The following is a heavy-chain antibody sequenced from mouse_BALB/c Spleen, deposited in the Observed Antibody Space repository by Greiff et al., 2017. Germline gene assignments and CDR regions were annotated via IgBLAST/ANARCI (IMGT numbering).Heavy chain of an antibody. V-gene: IGHV1-82*01. J-gene: IGHJ2*01. CDR1: GYAFSSSW. CDR3: ARSLGGSSNY. CDR2: IYPGDGDT. D-gene: IGHD1-1*01. Sequence: QVQLQQSGPELVKPGASVKISCKASGYAFSSSWMNWVKQRPGQGLEWIGRIYPGDGDTNYNGKFKGKATLTADKSSSTAYMQLSSLTSVDSAVYFCARSLGGSSNYWGQGTTLTVSS.